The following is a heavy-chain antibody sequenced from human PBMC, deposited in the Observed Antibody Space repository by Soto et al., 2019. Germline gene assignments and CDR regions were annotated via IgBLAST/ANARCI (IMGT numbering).Heavy chain of an antibody. Sequence: GGSLRLSCAASGFTVSSNYMSWVRQAPGKGLEWVSVIYSGGSTYYADSVKGRFTISRHNSKNTLYLQMNSLRAEDTAVYYCARANQGRTNGVWISPYYYYYMDVWGKGTTVTVSS. CDR1: GFTVSSNY. V-gene: IGHV3-53*04. CDR3: ARANQGRTNGVWISPYYYYYMDV. D-gene: IGHD2-8*01. J-gene: IGHJ6*03. CDR2: IYSGGST.